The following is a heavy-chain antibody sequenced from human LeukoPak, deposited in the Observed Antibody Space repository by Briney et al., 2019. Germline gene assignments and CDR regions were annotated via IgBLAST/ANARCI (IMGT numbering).Heavy chain of an antibody. CDR3: ASERSGYPDY. D-gene: IGHD3-3*01. CDR1: GGTFSSYA. V-gene: IGHV1-69*05. CDR2: IIPIVGTA. Sequence: ASVKVSCKASGGTFSSYAISWVRQAPGQGLEWMGGIIPIVGTANYAQKFQGRVTITTDESTSTAYMELSSLRSEDTAVYYCASERSGYPDYWGQGTLVTVSS. J-gene: IGHJ4*02.